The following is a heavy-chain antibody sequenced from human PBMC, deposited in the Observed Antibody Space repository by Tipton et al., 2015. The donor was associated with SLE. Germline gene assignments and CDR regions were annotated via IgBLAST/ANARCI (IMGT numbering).Heavy chain of an antibody. J-gene: IGHJ4*02. Sequence: SLRLSCEASGFTLTAYAMSWVRQAPGKGLEWVSSSHSVGGDTYYADSVKGRFSVSRDYSRNTLHLQMNSLRVDDTAIYYCAKASQSSRAHFDSLGQGSLVNVSS. V-gene: IGHV3-23*03. CDR2: SHSVGGDT. CDR1: GFTLTAYA. CDR3: AKASQSSRAHFDS.